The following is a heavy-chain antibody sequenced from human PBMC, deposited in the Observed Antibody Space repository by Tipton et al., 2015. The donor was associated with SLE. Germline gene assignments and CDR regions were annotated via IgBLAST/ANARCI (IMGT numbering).Heavy chain of an antibody. V-gene: IGHV3-33*01. D-gene: IGHD6-13*01. CDR2: IWYDGSNK. CDR1: GFTFSSYG. J-gene: IGHJ2*01. CDR3: AREGQQLVYFDL. Sequence: SGFTFSSYGMHWVRQAPGKGLEWVAVIWYDGSNKYYADSVKGRFTISRDNSKNTLYLQMNSLRAEDTAVYYCAREGQQLVYFDLWGRGTLVTVSS.